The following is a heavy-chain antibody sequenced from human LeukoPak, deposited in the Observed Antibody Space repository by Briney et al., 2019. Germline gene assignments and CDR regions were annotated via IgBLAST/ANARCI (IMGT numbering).Heavy chain of an antibody. CDR1: GGSFSGYY. CDR3: ARGGIVVVPAAIRLVYGMDV. CDR2: INHSGST. J-gene: IGHJ6*02. V-gene: IGHV4-34*01. Sequence: SETLSLTCAVYGGSFSGYYWSWIRQPPGKGLEWIGEINHSGSTDYNPSLKSRVTISIDTSKNQFSLKLSSVTAADTAVYYCARGGIVVVPAAIRLVYGMDVWGQGTTVTVSS. D-gene: IGHD2-2*01.